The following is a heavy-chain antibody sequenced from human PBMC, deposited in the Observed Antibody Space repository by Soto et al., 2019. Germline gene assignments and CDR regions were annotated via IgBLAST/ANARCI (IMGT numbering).Heavy chain of an antibody. Sequence: QVQLVQSGAEVKKPGASVKVSCKASGYTFTSYDINWVRQATGQGLEWMGWMNPNSGNTGYAQKFQGRVTMTRNTSMSAAYMELSRLRSEDTPVYYCARARAIVLVPAAPNYYYYSGLDVWGQGTTVTVSS. J-gene: IGHJ6*02. CDR1: GYTFTSYD. V-gene: IGHV1-8*01. D-gene: IGHD2-2*01. CDR3: ARARAIVLVPAAPNYYYYSGLDV. CDR2: MNPNSGNT.